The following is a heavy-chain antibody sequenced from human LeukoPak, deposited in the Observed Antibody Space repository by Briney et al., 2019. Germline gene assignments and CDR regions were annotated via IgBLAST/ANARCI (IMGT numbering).Heavy chain of an antibody. CDR2: IYYSGST. Sequence: SETLSLTCTVSVGSISPYYWSWIRQPPGKGLEWIGYIYYSGSTNYNPSLKSRVTISVDTSKNQFSLKLSSVTAADTAVYYCAREKRKIVGATRGDYFDYWGQGTLVTVAS. CDR1: VGSISPYY. J-gene: IGHJ4*02. D-gene: IGHD1-26*01. CDR3: AREKRKIVGATRGDYFDY. V-gene: IGHV4-59*01.